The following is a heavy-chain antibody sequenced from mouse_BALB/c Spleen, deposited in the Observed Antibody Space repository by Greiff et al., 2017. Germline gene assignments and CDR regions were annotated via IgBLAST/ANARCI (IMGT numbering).Heavy chain of an antibody. CDR1: GYTFTSYW. CDR2: INPSTGYT. CDR3: ARGGRLRAMDY. J-gene: IGHJ4*01. Sequence: VQLQQSGAELAKPGASVKMSCKASGYTFTSYWMHWVKQRPGQGLEWIGYINPSTGYTEYNQKFKDKATLTADKSSSTAYMQLSSLTSEDSAVYYCARGGRLRAMDYWGQGTSVTVSS. V-gene: IGHV1-7*01. D-gene: IGHD1-2*01.